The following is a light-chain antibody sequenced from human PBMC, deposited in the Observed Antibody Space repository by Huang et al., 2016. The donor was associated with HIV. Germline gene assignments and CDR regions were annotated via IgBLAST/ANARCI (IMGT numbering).Light chain of an antibody. V-gene: IGKV4-1*01. CDR2: WAS. CDR3: QQYYTNYYT. CDR1: QDLLFNATNKSL. J-gene: IGKJ2*01. Sequence: DIVMTQSPDSLTVSLGERATINCKSRQDLLFNATNKSLLAWYQQRPRQPPKLRIYWASTRASDVPDRFSCSGSGTDFTLTINSLQAEDMAVYFCQQYYTNYYTFGQGTKLEIQ.